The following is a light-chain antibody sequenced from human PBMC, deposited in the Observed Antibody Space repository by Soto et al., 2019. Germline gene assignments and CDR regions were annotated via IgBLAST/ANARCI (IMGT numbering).Light chain of an antibody. Sequence: QSVLTQPASVSGSPGQSITISRTGTSSDVGSYNLISWYQQYPGKAPKLMIYEVSKRPSGVSNRFSGSKSGNTASLTISGLQAEDEADYYCCSYAGSSTFYVFGTGTKVTVL. J-gene: IGLJ1*01. CDR1: SSDVGSYNL. CDR3: CSYAGSSTFYV. V-gene: IGLV2-23*02. CDR2: EVS.